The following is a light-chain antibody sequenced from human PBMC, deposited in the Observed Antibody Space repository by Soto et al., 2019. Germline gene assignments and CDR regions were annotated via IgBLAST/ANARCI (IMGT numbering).Light chain of an antibody. CDR1: QSVSSSY. CDR3: QQYGSSPQWT. V-gene: IGKV3-20*01. CDR2: GAS. Sequence: EIVLTQSRDTLSLSPGERATLSCRASQSVSSSYLAWYQQKPGQAPRLVIYGASRRATGIPDRFSGSGSGTDFTLTISRLEHGDFAVYYCQQYGSSPQWTFGQGTKVDIK. J-gene: IGKJ1*01.